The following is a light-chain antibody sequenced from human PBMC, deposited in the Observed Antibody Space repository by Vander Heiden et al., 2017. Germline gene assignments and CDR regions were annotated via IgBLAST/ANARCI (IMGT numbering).Light chain of an antibody. CDR1: SSDVGAYNY. Sequence: QSPLTQPASVSGSPGQSITISCAGTSSDVGAYNYVSWYQQHPGKAPKLLIYDVITRPSGVSDRFSGSKSGDTASLTISGLQAEDEADYYCSSYTSSTTLVVFGGGTKLTVL. J-gene: IGLJ2*01. CDR2: DVI. V-gene: IGLV2-14*03. CDR3: SSYTSSTTLVV.